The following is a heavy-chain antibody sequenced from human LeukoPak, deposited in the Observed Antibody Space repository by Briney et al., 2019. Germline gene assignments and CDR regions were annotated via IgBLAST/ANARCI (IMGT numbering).Heavy chain of an antibody. CDR3: ARSGRGYSYGGADKRNWFDP. D-gene: IGHD5-18*01. J-gene: IGHJ5*02. V-gene: IGHV5-51*01. CDR2: IYPGDSDT. CDR1: GYSFTSYW. Sequence: HGESLKISCKGSGYSFTSYWIGWVRQMPGKGLEWMGIIYPGDSDTTYSPSFQGQVTISADKSISTAYLQWSSLKASDTAMYYCARSGRGYSYGGADKRNWFDPWGQGTLVTVSS.